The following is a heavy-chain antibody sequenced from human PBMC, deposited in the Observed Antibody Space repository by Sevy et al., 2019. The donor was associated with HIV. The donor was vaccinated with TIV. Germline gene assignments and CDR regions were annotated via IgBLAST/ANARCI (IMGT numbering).Heavy chain of an antibody. CDR1: GGSISSYY. CDR3: AGGSASSSSYPEYGMDV. Sequence: SETLSLTCTVSGGSISSYYWSWIRQPAGKGLEWIGRIYTSGSTNYNPSRKSRVTMSVDTSKNQYSLKLSSVTAADTAVYYCAGGSASSSSYPEYGMDVWGQGTTVTVSS. J-gene: IGHJ6*02. CDR2: IYTSGST. V-gene: IGHV4-4*07. D-gene: IGHD6-13*01.